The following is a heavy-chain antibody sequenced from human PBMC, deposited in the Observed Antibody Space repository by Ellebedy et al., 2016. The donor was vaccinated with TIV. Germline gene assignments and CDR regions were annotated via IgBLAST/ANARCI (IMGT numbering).Heavy chain of an antibody. CDR3: ARRHPRRGNIVVVTAIQGAFDI. CDR1: GGSISSYY. CDR2: IYYSGST. J-gene: IGHJ3*02. Sequence: SETLSLTCTVSGGSISSYYWSWIRQPPGKGLEWIGYIYYSGSTNYNPSLKSRVTISVDTSKNQFSLKLSSVTAADTAVYYCARRHPRRGNIVVVTAIQGAFDIWGQGTMVTVSS. V-gene: IGHV4-59*01. D-gene: IGHD2-21*02.